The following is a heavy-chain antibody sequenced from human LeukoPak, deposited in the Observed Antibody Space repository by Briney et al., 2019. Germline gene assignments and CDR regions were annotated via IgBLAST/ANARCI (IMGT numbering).Heavy chain of an antibody. CDR2: IYYSGST. J-gene: IGHJ3*02. CDR3: ATKYYCSSTSCHGSDAFDI. Sequence: SETLSLTCTVSGGSISSSSYYWGWIRQPPGKGLEWIGSIYYSGSTYYNPSLKSRVTISVDTSKNQFSLKLSSVTAADTAVYYCATKYYCSSTSCHGSDAFDIWGQGTMVTVSS. D-gene: IGHD2-2*01. V-gene: IGHV4-39*07. CDR1: GGSISSSSYY.